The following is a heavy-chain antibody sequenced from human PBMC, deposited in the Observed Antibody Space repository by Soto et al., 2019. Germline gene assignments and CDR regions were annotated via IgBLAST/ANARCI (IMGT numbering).Heavy chain of an antibody. CDR2: IYYGGST. CDR1: GGSFSPNY. Sequence: SETLSLTCSVSGGSFSPNYLTWIRQPPGKGLEWIGYIYYGGSTSYNPSLKSRVTISLETSKSQMSLRLTSVTAADTAVYYCARLGAYYQSLGPWGPGTLVTVSS. V-gene: IGHV4-59*08. J-gene: IGHJ5*02. CDR3: ARLGAYYQSLGP. D-gene: IGHD2-21*01.